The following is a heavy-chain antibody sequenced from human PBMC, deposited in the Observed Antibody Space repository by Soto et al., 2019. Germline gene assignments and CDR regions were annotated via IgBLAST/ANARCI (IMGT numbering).Heavy chain of an antibody. CDR2: IKSRADGDTT. D-gene: IGHD3-16*02. CDR3: TTSFMITFGGVIARGY. J-gene: IGHJ4*02. V-gene: IGHV3-15*01. CDR1: RFTFTNAW. Sequence: EVQLVESGGGLVKPGGSLRLSCAASRFTFTNAWMSWVRQAPGKGLEWVGRIKSRADGDTTDYAAPVKGRFTISRDDSENMLHLQMDSLQTEDTAVYFCTTSFMITFGGVIARGYWGQGTLVTVSS.